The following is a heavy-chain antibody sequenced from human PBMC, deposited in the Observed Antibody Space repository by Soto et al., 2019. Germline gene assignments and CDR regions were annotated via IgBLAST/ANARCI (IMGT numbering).Heavy chain of an antibody. CDR1: GGTFSSYA. CDR3: ARDLRDGYNYGY. J-gene: IGHJ4*02. CDR2: IIPIFGTA. V-gene: IGHV1-69*13. Sequence: SVKVSCKASGGTFSSYAISWVRQAPGQGLEWMGGIIPIFGTANYAQKFQGRVTITADESTSTAYMELSSLISEDTAVYYCARDLRDGYNYGYWGQGTLVTVSS. D-gene: IGHD5-12*01.